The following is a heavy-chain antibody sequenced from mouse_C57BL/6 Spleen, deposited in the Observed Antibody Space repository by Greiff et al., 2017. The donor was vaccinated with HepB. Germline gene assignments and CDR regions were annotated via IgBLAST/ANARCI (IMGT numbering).Heavy chain of an antibody. V-gene: IGHV1-69*01. CDR3: ARHYGSPWYFDV. J-gene: IGHJ1*03. CDR2: IDPSDSYT. CDR1: GYTFTSYW. Sequence: QVQLQQPGAELVMPGASVKLSCKASGYTFTSYWMHWVKQRPGQGLEWIGEIDPSDSYTNYNQKFKGKSTLTVDKSSSTAYMQLSSLTSEDSAVYYCARHYGSPWYFDVWGTGTTATVSS. D-gene: IGHD1-1*01.